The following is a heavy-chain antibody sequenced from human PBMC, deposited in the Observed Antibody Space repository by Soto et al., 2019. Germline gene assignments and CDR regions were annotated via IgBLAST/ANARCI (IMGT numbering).Heavy chain of an antibody. J-gene: IGHJ3*02. Sequence: QLQLQESGPGLVKPSETLSLTCTVSGGSISSSSYYWGWIRQPPGKGLEWIGSIYYSGSTYYNPSLKSRVTISVDTSKNQFSLKLSSVTAADTAVYYCARLGPSTAARAFDIWGQGTMVTVSS. V-gene: IGHV4-39*01. CDR2: IYYSGST. CDR1: GGSISSSSYY. D-gene: IGHD6-25*01. CDR3: ARLGPSTAARAFDI.